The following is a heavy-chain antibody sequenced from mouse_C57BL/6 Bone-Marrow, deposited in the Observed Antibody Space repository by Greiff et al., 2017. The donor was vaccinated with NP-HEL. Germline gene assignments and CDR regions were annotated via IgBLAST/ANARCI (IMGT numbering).Heavy chain of an antibody. CDR1: GFTFSSYA. V-gene: IGHV5-9-1*02. D-gene: IGHD2-12*01. J-gene: IGHJ3*01. Sequence: DVQLQESGEGLVKPGGSLKLSCAASGFTFSSYAMSWVRQTPEKRLEWVAYISSGGDYIYYADTVKGRFTISRDNARNTLYLQMSSLKSEDTAMYYCTRALYDLFAYWGQGTLVTVSA. CDR3: TRALYDLFAY. CDR2: ISSGGDYI.